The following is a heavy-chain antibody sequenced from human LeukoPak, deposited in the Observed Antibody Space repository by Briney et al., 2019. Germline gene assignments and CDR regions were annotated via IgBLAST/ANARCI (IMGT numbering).Heavy chain of an antibody. D-gene: IGHD2-2*01. CDR1: GGSINSAGDN. CDR2: IYYSGST. J-gene: IGHJ5*02. Sequence: PSQTLSLTCTVSGGSINSAGDNWYWIRQHPGKGLEWIGYIYYSGSTYYNPSLKSRLTISIDTSKNQFSLRLSSVTAADTDVYYCATDLGRYCSSTTCPRWFDPWGQGTLVTVSS. CDR3: ATDLGRYCSSTTCPRWFDP. V-gene: IGHV4-31*03.